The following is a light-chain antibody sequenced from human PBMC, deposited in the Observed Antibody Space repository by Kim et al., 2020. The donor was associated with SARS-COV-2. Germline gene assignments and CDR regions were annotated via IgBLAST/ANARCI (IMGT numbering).Light chain of an antibody. J-gene: IGKJ1*01. CDR2: AAS. V-gene: IGKV1-27*01. CDR3: QKCDSAPWT. CDR1: RGISNH. Sequence: SASVGDGVTITCRASRGISNHLAWYQQKPGEVPKLLIYAASALQSGVPSRFRGTGSGTDFTLTISSLQPEDVATYYCQKCDSAPWTFGQGTKVEIK.